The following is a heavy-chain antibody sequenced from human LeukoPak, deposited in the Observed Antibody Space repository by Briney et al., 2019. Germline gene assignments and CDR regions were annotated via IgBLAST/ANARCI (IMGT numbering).Heavy chain of an antibody. D-gene: IGHD2-8*02. CDR3: ARGCTGGVWIPYYYYYYMDV. CDR2: IYYSGST. V-gene: IGHV4-39*01. Sequence: PSETLSLTCTVPGGSISSSSYYWGWIRQPPGKGLEWIGSIYYSGSTYYNPSLKSRVTISVDTSKNQFSLKLSSVTAADTAVYYCARGCTGGVWIPYYYYYYMDVWGKGTTVTVSS. CDR1: GGSISSSSYY. J-gene: IGHJ6*03.